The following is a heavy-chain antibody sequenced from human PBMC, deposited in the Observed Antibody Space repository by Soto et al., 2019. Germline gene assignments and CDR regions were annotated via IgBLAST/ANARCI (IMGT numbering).Heavy chain of an antibody. J-gene: IGHJ5*02. D-gene: IGHD5-12*01. CDR1: GRTFSSYA. V-gene: IGHV1-69*13. CDR3: ARDLYGPDRDGYNDPWWFGP. Sequence: ASVKVSCKASGRTFSSYAISWVRQAPGQGHEWMGGIIPIFGTANYAQKFQGRVTITADESTSTADMVLSSLRSEDTAVYYCARDLYGPDRDGYNDPWWFGPWGQGTMVTVSS. CDR2: IIPIFGTA.